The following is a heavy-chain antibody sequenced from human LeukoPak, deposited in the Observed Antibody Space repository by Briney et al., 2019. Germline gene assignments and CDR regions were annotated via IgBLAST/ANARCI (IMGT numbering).Heavy chain of an antibody. J-gene: IGHJ2*01. V-gene: IGHV3-74*01. CDR3: ARETTNYWYFDL. Sequence: GGSLRLSCAVSGFTFSTYWMHWVRQAPGKGLVWVSRINNDGSSISYADSVKGRFTISRDYAKNTLDLQMNSLRAEDTAVYYCARETTNYWYFDLWGRGTLVTVSS. CDR2: INNDGSSI. D-gene: IGHD1-7*01. CDR1: GFTFSTYW.